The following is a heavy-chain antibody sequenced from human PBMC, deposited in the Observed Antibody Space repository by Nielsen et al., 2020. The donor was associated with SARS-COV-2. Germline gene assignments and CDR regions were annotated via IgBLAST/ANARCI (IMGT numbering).Heavy chain of an antibody. CDR3: ANLITGTNEYYYYGMDV. D-gene: IGHD1-7*01. CDR1: GFTFSSYA. J-gene: IGHJ6*02. V-gene: IGHV3-23*01. CDR2: ISGSGGST. Sequence: GESLKISCAASGFTFSSYAMSWVRQAPGKGLEWVSAISGSGGSTYYADSVKGRFTISRDNSKNTLYLQMNSLRAEDTAVYYCANLITGTNEYYYYGMDVWGQGTTVTVSS.